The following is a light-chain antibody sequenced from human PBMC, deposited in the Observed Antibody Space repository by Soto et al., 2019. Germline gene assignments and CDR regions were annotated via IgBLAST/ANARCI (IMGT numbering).Light chain of an antibody. CDR1: GSNIGAGYD. Sequence: QSVLTQPPSVSGAPGQRVTISCTGSGSNIGAGYDIHWYQQVPGTAPKPLIYANTNRASGVPDRFSGSKSGTSGSLAITGLQAEDEADYYCQSYDTSLSGYVFGPGTKVTVL. CDR2: ANT. V-gene: IGLV1-40*01. J-gene: IGLJ1*01. CDR3: QSYDTSLSGYV.